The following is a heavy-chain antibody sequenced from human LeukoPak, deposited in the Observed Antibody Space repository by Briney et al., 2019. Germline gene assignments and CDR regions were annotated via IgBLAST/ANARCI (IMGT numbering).Heavy chain of an antibody. CDR1: GYTLTQLV. V-gene: IGHV1-24*01. CDR3: ATSGGTYFLY. J-gene: IGHJ4*02. CDR2: FDPEDGET. Sequence: ASVKVSCKVSGYTLTQLVIHWVRQAPGKGLEWMGGFDPEDGETIYAQKFQDRVTMTEDTSTDTAYMELISLRSEDTAFYYCATSGGTYFLYWGQGTLVTVS. D-gene: IGHD1-26*01.